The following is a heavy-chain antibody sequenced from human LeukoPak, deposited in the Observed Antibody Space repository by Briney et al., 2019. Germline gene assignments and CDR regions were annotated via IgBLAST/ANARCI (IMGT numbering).Heavy chain of an antibody. CDR2: ISSSSSYI. J-gene: IGHJ4*02. V-gene: IGHV3-21*01. Sequence: GGSLRLSCAASGFTFSSYSMNWVRQAPGKGLEWVSSISSSSSYIYYADSVKGRFTISRDNAKNSLYPQMNSLRAEDTAVYYCAGALRYYDSSGSPDYWGQGTLVTVSS. CDR3: AGALRYYDSSGSPDY. D-gene: IGHD3-22*01. CDR1: GFTFSSYS.